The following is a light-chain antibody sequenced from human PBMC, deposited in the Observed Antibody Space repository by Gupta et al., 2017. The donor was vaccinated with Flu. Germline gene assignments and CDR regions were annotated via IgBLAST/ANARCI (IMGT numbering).Light chain of an antibody. V-gene: IGLV4-60*03. CDR3: ETWDTRGV. CDR2: LEGSGAY. J-gene: IGLJ2*01. CDR1: RGHRCYI. Sequence: PVLTQPSSASASPGSSVKLTSPLSRGHRCYIIAWHQQQPGKAPRYLMKLEGSGAYNRGSGVPDRFSGSSSGADRYLTISNLQAEDEADYYCETWDTRGVFGGGTKLTVL.